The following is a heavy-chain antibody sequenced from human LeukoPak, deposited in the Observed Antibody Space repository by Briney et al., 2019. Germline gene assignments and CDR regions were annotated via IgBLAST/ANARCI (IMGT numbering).Heavy chain of an antibody. Sequence: ASVKVSCKASGGTFSSYAISWVRQAPGQGLEWMGWISAYNGNTNYAQKLQGRVTMTTDTSTSTAYMELRSLRSDDTAVYYCARVIRKGTYYYYGMDVWGQGTTVTVSS. V-gene: IGHV1-18*01. CDR2: ISAYNGNT. CDR3: ARVIRKGTYYYYGMDV. J-gene: IGHJ6*02. D-gene: IGHD1-14*01. CDR1: GGTFSSYA.